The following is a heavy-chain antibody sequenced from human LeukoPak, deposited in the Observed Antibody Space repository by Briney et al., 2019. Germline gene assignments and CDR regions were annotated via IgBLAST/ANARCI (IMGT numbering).Heavy chain of an antibody. CDR3: ARTTEGGYTYNYFYYYYMDV. D-gene: IGHD5-18*01. CDR1: GDSIRSYD. CDR2: ISYSGST. Sequence: SETLSLTCTVSGDSIRSYDWSWIRQSPGKGLEWIGYISYSGSTNYNPSLKSRVTISVDTSKNQFSLKLSSVTAADSAVYYCARTTEGGYTYNYFYYYYMDVWGKGTPVTISS. V-gene: IGHV4-59*01. J-gene: IGHJ6*03.